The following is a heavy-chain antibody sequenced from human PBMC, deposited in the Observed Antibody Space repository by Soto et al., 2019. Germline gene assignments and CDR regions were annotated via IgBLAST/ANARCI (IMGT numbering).Heavy chain of an antibody. V-gene: IGHV3-30-3*01. Sequence: QVQLVESGGGVVQPGRSLRLSCAASGFTFSSYAMHWVRQAPGKGLEWVAVISYDGSNKYYADSVKGRFTISRDNSKNTLYLQMNSLRAEGTAVYYCARVAYYYDSSGYGPFDYWGQGTLVTVSS. CDR2: ISYDGSNK. J-gene: IGHJ4*02. CDR1: GFTFSSYA. CDR3: ARVAYYYDSSGYGPFDY. D-gene: IGHD3-22*01.